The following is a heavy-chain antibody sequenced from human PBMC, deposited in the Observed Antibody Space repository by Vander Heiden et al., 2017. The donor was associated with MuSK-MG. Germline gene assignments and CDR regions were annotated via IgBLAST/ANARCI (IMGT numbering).Heavy chain of an antibody. CDR3: AKLSGDDYFDY. CDR2: SGDSGSNA. D-gene: IGHD7-27*01. CDR1: GFPSINYA. Sequence: QVLELGGGLVQPGGSLRIPCAAPGFPSINYAMPWVRPAPGKGLEWDSSSGDSGSNALYADSVKGRDTISRDNYKNTLYLQMHSLRAEDTAIYFCAKLSGDDYFDYWGQGTLVAVSS. J-gene: IGHJ4*02. V-gene: IGHV3-23*01.